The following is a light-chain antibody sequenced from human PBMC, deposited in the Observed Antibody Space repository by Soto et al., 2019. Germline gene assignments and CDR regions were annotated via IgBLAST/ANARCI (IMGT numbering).Light chain of an antibody. CDR3: QSYDSSLSGLV. Sequence: VLTPPPSVSGAPGQRVTISCTWSSSNIGAGYDVHWYQQLPGTAPKLLIYGNSNRPSGVPDRFSGSKSGTSASLAITGLQAEDEADYYCQSYDSSLSGLVFGTGTKVTVL. J-gene: IGLJ1*01. V-gene: IGLV1-40*01. CDR2: GNS. CDR1: SSNIGAGYD.